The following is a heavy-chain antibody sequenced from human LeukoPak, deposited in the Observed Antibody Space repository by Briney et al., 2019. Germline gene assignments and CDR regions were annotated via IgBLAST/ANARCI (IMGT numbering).Heavy chain of an antibody. CDR2: ISYDGSNK. CDR3: AKDPAHYYDSSGYYPY. V-gene: IGHV3-30*18. D-gene: IGHD3-22*01. CDR1: GFTFSSYG. J-gene: IGHJ4*02. Sequence: GRSLRLSCAASGFTFSSYGMRWVRQAPGKGLEWVAVISYDGSNKYYADSVKGRFTISRDNSKNTLYLQMNSLRAEDTAVYYCAKDPAHYYDSSGYYPYWGQGTLVTVSS.